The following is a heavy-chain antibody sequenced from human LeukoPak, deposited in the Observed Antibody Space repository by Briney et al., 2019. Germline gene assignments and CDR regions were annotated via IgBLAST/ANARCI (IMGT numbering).Heavy chain of an antibody. V-gene: IGHV4-39*01. Sequence: KTSETLSLTCTVSGGSISSSSYYWGWIRQPPGKGLEWIGSIYYSGSTYCNPSLKSRVTISVDTSKNQFSLKLSSVTAADTAVYYCARLAGAGPWGQGTLVTVSS. CDR2: IYYSGST. D-gene: IGHD6-19*01. J-gene: IGHJ5*02. CDR1: GGSISSSSYY. CDR3: ARLAGAGP.